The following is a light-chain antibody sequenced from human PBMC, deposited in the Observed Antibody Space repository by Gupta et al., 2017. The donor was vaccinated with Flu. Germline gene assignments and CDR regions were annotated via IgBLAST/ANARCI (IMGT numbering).Light chain of an antibody. V-gene: IGKV2-30*01. CDR3: MRFIPWALT. Sequence: EVVLTLSPISLPVTLGQPPSISCSSSQRLVATDGITYLSWFHQRPGQSPRRLHDRVCIRDSGAPDRCSGRASGTDLTLKSSMVTAEDVGIYYSMRFIPWALTFGGGTRLE. CDR1: QRLVATDGITY. J-gene: IGKJ4*01. CDR2: RVC.